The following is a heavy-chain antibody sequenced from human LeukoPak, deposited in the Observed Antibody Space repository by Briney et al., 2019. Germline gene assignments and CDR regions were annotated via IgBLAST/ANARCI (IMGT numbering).Heavy chain of an antibody. Sequence: GGSLRLSCAASGFTFSSYSMNWVRQAPGKGLEWVSSISSSSSYIYYADSVKGRFTISRDNAKNSLYLQMNSLRAEDTAVYYCARVPDYGGPNNYYYYGMDVWGQGTTVTVSS. CDR2: ISSSSSYI. D-gene: IGHD4-23*01. J-gene: IGHJ6*02. CDR1: GFTFSSYS. V-gene: IGHV3-21*01. CDR3: ARVPDYGGPNNYYYYGMDV.